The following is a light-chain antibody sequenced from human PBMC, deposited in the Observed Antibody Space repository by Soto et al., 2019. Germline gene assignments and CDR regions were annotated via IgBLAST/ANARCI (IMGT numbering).Light chain of an antibody. V-gene: IGKV1-6*01. CDR2: GAS. J-gene: IGKJ1*01. Sequence: SCWASQGIRTDLGWYQQSPGKAPKVLIVGASTLQSGVPARFSGSGSGTVFTLTISSLQPEDSAIYYCQQDVSSPRTFGQGTKVDIK. CDR1: QGIRTD. CDR3: QQDVSSPRT.